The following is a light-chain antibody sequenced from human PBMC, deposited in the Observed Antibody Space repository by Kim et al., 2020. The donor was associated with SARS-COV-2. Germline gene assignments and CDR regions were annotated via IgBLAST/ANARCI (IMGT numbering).Light chain of an antibody. CDR1: QDIGNF. CDR2: AAS. J-gene: IGKJ2*01. CDR3: QKFNNAPRT. Sequence: ASVGDRVTITCRASQDIGNFLAWYQQKPGKVPKLLIYAASTLVSGVPSRFSGSVTGTTFTLTISSLQPEDVATYYCQKFNNAPRTFGQGTKLEI. V-gene: IGKV1-27*01.